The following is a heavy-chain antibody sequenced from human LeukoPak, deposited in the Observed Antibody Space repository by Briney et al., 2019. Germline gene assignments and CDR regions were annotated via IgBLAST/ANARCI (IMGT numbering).Heavy chain of an antibody. Sequence: PGGSLRLSCAASGFTFSSYGMHWVRQAPGKGLEWVAVISYDGSNKYYADSVKGRFTISRDNSKNTLYLQMNSLRAEDTAVYYCAKASARYYYFDYWGQGTLVTVSS. CDR1: GFTFSSYG. CDR3: AKASARYYYFDY. J-gene: IGHJ4*02. V-gene: IGHV3-30*18. D-gene: IGHD1-1*01. CDR2: ISYDGSNK.